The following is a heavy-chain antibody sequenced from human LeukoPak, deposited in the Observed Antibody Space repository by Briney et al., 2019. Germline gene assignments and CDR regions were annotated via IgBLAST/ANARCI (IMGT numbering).Heavy chain of an antibody. D-gene: IGHD2-15*01. V-gene: IGHV3-23*01. Sequence: GGSLRLSCAASGFTFSSFGMSWVRQAPGKGLEWVSAISSTGGTAYYADSVKGRFTISRDNSKNTLYLQMNSLRAEDTAVYYCAVPGAALYWGQGTLVTVSS. CDR3: AVPGAALY. CDR2: ISSTGGTA. CDR1: GFTFSSFG. J-gene: IGHJ4*02.